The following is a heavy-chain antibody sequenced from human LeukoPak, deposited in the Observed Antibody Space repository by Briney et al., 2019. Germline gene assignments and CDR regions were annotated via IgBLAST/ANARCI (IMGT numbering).Heavy chain of an antibody. CDR1: GFTFSSYA. CDR3: ARVSIAARPIYYYYMDV. Sequence: GGSLRLSCAASGFTFSSYAMHWVRQAPGKGLEWVAVISYDGSDKYYADSAKGRFTISRDNSKNTLYLQMNSLRPEDTAVYFCARVSIAARPIYYYYMDVWGKGTTVTVSS. V-gene: IGHV3-30*04. CDR2: ISYDGSDK. J-gene: IGHJ6*03. D-gene: IGHD6-6*01.